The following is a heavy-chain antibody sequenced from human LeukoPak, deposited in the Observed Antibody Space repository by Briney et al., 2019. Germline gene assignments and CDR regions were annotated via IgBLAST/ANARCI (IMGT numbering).Heavy chain of an antibody. CDR1: TSR. D-gene: IGHD3-22*01. CDR3: ARDLWNFYDDSGYYRDFDS. Sequence: ASVKVSCKATSRISWVRQAPGQGLEWMGWIGSYRGDTYYAQKFQGRVTVTTDTSTSTVYMELRSLRSDDTAVYYCARDLWNFYDDSGYYRDFDSRGQGTLVTVSS. V-gene: IGHV1-18*01. CDR2: IGSYRGDT. J-gene: IGHJ5*01.